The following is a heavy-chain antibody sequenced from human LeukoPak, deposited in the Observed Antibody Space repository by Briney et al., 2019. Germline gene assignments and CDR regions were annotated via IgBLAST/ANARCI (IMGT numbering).Heavy chain of an antibody. J-gene: IGHJ3*02. CDR2: IYPGASDT. V-gene: IGHV5-51*01. D-gene: IGHD1-26*01. Sequence: GESLKISCKGSGYSFTSYWIGWVRQLPGKGLEWMGIIYPGASDTRYSPSFQGQVTISADKSISTAYLQWSSLKASDTAMYYCARHDDGGSYVNAFDIWGQGTMVTVSS. CDR1: GYSFTSYW. CDR3: ARHDDGGSYVNAFDI.